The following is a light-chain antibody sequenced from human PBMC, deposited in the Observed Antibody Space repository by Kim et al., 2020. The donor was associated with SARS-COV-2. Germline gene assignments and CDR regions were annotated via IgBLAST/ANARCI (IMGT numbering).Light chain of an antibody. J-gene: IGKJ3*01. CDR2: DAS. Sequence: AIQLTQSPSSLSASVGDRVTITCRASQGIGSALAWYQQKAGKAPKLLIYDASTLESGVPSRSSGSGSGTDFALTISSLQPEDFATYYCQQFDTFGPGTKVDIK. V-gene: IGKV1-13*02. CDR3: QQFDT. CDR1: QGIGSA.